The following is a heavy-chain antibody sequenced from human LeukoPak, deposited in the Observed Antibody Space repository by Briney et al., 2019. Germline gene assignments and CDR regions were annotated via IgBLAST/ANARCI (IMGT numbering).Heavy chain of an antibody. CDR2: INSDGGST. CDR3: AREAEYSGSATRPFFDY. CDR1: GFTLSSYW. V-gene: IGHV3-74*01. D-gene: IGHD5-12*01. J-gene: IGHJ4*02. Sequence: GGSLRLSCAASGFTLSSYWMHWVRQAPGKGLVWVSRINSDGGSTSYADSVKGRFTISRDNAKNTLYLQMNSLRAEDTAVYYCAREAEYSGSATRPFFDYWGQGALITVSS.